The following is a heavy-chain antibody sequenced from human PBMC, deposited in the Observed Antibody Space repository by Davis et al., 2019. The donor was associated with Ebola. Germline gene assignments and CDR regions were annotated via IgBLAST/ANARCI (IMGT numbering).Heavy chain of an antibody. CDR1: GGSISSYY. D-gene: IGHD2-2*01. J-gene: IGHJ6*02. V-gene: IGHV4-34*01. CDR3: ARHVVVPEYGMDV. CDR2: INHSGST. Sequence: SETLSLTCTVSGGSISSYYWSWIRQPPGKGLEWIGEINHSGSTNYNPSLKSRVTISVDTSKNQFSLKLSSVTAADTAVYYCARHVVVPEYGMDVWGQGTTVTVSS.